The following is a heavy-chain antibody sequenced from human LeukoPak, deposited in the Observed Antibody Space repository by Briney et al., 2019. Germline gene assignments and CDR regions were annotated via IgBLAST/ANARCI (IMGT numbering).Heavy chain of an antibody. CDR3: ARGLVEMATIRSDAFDI. V-gene: IGHV1-69*13. J-gene: IGHJ3*02. D-gene: IGHD5-24*01. Sequence: SVKVSCKASGGTFSSYAISWVRQAPGQGLEWMGGITPIFGTANYAQKFQGRVTITADESTSTAYMELSSLRSEGTAVYYCARGLVEMATIRSDAFDIWGQGTMVTVSS. CDR2: ITPIFGTA. CDR1: GGTFSSYA.